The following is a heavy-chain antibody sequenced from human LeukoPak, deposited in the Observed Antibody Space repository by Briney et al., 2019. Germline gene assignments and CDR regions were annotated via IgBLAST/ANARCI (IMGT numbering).Heavy chain of an antibody. CDR1: GGSISSSSYY. J-gene: IGHJ4*02. Sequence: PSETLSLTCTVSGGSISSSSYYWGWIRQPPGKGLEWIGSIYYSGSTYYNPSLKSRVTISVDTSKNQFSLKLSSVTAADTAVYYCARLPRDGYGYYFDYWGQGTLVTVSS. D-gene: IGHD5-24*01. CDR2: IYYSGST. V-gene: IGHV4-39*01. CDR3: ARLPRDGYGYYFDY.